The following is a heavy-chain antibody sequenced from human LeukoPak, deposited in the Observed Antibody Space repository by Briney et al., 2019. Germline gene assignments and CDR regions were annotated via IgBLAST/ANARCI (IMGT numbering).Heavy chain of an antibody. Sequence: AGGSLRLSCAASGFTFSSYSMNWVRQAPGKGLEWVSYISSSSSTIYYADSVKGRFTISRDSDKKSLYLQMNSLTVEDTAVYYCARCSSWYLEYFQLWGQGTLVTVSS. D-gene: IGHD6-13*01. CDR1: GFTFSSYS. CDR2: ISSSSSTI. V-gene: IGHV3-48*01. CDR3: ARCSSWYLEYFQL. J-gene: IGHJ1*01.